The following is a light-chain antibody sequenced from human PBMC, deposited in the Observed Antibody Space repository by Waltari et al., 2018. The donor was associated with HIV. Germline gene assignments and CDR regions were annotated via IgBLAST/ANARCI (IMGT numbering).Light chain of an antibody. CDR2: LNTNGSL. CDR1: TGHRSYA. Sequence: QLVLTQSPSASASLGAPIKLTCTMNTGHRSYAIAWHQQHPGKGPRFLLRLNTNGSLTKGDGIPDRFSGSSSGAERSLTISNLQSEDEADYYCQAWGTGIRGVFGGGTKLTVL. CDR3: QAWGTGIRGV. V-gene: IGLV4-69*01. J-gene: IGLJ3*02.